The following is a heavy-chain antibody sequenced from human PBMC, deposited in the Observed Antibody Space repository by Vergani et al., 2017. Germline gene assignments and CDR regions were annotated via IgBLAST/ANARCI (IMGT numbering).Heavy chain of an antibody. D-gene: IGHD6-13*01. J-gene: IGHJ4*02. Sequence: QVQLVESGGGLVKPGGSLRLSCAASGFTFSDYYMSWIRQAPGKGLEGVSYISSSSSYTNYADSVKGRFTISRDNAKNSLYLQMNSLRAEDTAVYYCARVSYSSSWYSATQRRSPLDYWGQGTLVTVSS. CDR3: ARVSYSSSWYSATQRRSPLDY. CDR1: GFTFSDYY. CDR2: ISSSSSYT. V-gene: IGHV3-11*06.